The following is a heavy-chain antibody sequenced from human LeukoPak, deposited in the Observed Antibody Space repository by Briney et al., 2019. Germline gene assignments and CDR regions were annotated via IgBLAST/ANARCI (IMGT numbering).Heavy chain of an antibody. D-gene: IGHD5-18*01. CDR1: GDSISSGDYY. J-gene: IGHJ6*03. V-gene: IGHV4-61*02. CDR2: ISSSGST. CDR3: ARADHYSYGSLYYYYYYMDV. Sequence: NPSQTLSLTCTVSGDSISSGDYYWSWIRQPAGKGLEWIGRISSSGSTNYNPSLKSRVTISVDTSKNQFSLKLSSVTAADTAVYYCARADHYSYGSLYYYYYYMDVWGKGTTVTVSS.